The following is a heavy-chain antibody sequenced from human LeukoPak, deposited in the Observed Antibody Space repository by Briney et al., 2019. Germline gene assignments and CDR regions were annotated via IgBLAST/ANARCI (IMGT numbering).Heavy chain of an antibody. V-gene: IGHV4-59*12. CDR3: AREWELLPNWFDP. D-gene: IGHD1-26*01. Sequence: SETLSLTCTVSGGSISSYYWSWIRQPPGKGLEWIGYIYYSGSTNYNPSLKSRVTISVDTSKNQFSLKLSSVTAADTAVYYCAREWELLPNWFDPWGQGTLVTVPS. CDR2: IYYSGST. CDR1: GGSISSYY. J-gene: IGHJ5*02.